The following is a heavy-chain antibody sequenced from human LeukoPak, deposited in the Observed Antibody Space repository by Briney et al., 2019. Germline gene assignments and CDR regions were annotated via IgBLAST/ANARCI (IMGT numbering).Heavy chain of an antibody. CDR3: AKGIPSDF. CDR2: ISYDGSSK. J-gene: IGHJ4*02. V-gene: IGHV3-30*18. CDR1: GFTFSSYG. Sequence: PGGSLRLSCAASGFTFSSYGMHWVRQAPGKGLEWVAVISYDGSSKYYADSVKGRFTISRDNSKNTLYLQMNRLRAEDTAVYYCAKGIPSDFWGQGTLVTVSS.